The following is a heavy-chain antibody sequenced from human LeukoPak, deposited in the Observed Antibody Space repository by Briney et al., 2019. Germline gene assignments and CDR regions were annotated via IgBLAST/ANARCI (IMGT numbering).Heavy chain of an antibody. CDR1: GYTFTGYY. D-gene: IGHD3-10*01. V-gene: IGHV1-2*02. CDR2: INPNSGGT. J-gene: IGHJ5*02. Sequence: ASVKVSCKASGYTFTGYYMHWVRQAPGQGLEWMGWINPNSGGTNYAQKFQGRVTMTRNTSISTAYMELSSLRSEDTAVYYCARGAGTTYYYGSGSSTNWFDPWGQGTLVTVSS. CDR3: ARGAGTTYYYGSGSSTNWFDP.